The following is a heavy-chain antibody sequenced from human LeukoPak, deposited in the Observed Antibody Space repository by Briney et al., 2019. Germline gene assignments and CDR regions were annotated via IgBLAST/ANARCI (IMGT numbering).Heavy chain of an antibody. J-gene: IGHJ4*02. CDR1: GGSISSSY. D-gene: IGHD5-18*01. V-gene: IGHV4-59*01. CDR3: ARDPGYGYGGFDY. CDR2: IYYSGRY. Sequence: PSETLSLTCTVSGGSISSSYWSWIRQPPGKGLEWIAYIYYSGRYSYTPSLKSRVSISMDTSKRQFSLKLTSVTAADTAVYYCARDPGYGYGGFDYWGQGTLVTVSS.